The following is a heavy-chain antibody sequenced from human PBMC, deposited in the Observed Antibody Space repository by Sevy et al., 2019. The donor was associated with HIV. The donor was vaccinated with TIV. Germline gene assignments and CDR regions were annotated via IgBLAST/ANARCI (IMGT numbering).Heavy chain of an antibody. CDR3: AKDFTGFYGMDV. CDR1: GLTLSSCG. V-gene: IGHV3-30*18. D-gene: IGHD3-9*01. J-gene: IGHJ6*02. Sequence: GGSLRLSCAASGLTLSSCGMHWARQAPGMGLEWVAVISYDGSNKYYAESVKGRFTISRDTSKNTLYLQMNSLRAEDTAVYYCAKDFTGFYGMDVWGQRTTVTVSS. CDR2: ISYDGSNK.